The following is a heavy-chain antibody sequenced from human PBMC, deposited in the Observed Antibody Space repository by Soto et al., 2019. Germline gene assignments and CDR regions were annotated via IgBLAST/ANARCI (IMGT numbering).Heavy chain of an antibody. CDR3: ARCPTPPYSSGWPYFDY. D-gene: IGHD6-19*01. CDR2: IIPIFGTA. CDR1: GGTFSSYA. J-gene: IGHJ4*02. V-gene: IGHV1-69*13. Sequence: ASVKVSCKASGGTFSSYAISWVRQAPGQGLEWMGGIIPIFGTANYAQKFQGRVTITADESTSTAYMELSSLRSEDTAVYYCARCPTPPYSSGWPYFDYWGQGTLVTVSS.